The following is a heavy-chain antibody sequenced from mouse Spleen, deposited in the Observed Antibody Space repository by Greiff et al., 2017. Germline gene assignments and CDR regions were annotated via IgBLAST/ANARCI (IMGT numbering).Heavy chain of an antibody. CDR2: IYPSDSET. V-gene: IGHV1-61*01. Sequence: VQLQQSGAELVRPGSSVKLSCKASGYTFTSYWMDWVKQRPGQGLEWIGNIYPSDSETHYNQKFKDKATLTVDKSSSTAYMQLSSLTSEDSAVYYCARLDGNPWFAYWGQGTLVTVSA. CDR1: GYTFTSYW. J-gene: IGHJ3*01. D-gene: IGHD2-1*01. CDR3: ARLDGNPWFAY.